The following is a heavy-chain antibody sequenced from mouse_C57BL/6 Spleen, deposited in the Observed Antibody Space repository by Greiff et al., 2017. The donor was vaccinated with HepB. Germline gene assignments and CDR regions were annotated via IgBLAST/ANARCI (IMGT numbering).Heavy chain of an antibody. V-gene: IGHV1-53*01. CDR1: GYTFTSYW. D-gene: IGHD1-1*02. CDR2: INPSNGGT. CDR3: AREGIWDGNYYAMDY. J-gene: IGHJ4*01. Sequence: QVQLQQPGTELVKPGASVKLSCKASGYTFTSYWMHWVKQRPGHGLEWIGNINPSNGGTNYNEKFKSKATLTVDKTASTAYMQLSSLTSEDSAVYYCAREGIWDGNYYAMDYWGQGTSVTVSS.